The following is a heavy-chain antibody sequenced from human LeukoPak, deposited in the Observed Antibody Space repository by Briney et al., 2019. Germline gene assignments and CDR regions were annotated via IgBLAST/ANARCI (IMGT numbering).Heavy chain of an antibody. CDR1: GGSFSGYY. CDR2: INHSGST. Sequence: ASETLSLTCAVYGGSFSGYYWSWIRQPPGKGLEWIGEINHSGSTNYNPSLKSRVTISVDTSKNQFSLKLSSVTAADTAVYYCARGYCSSTSCYYYGMDVWGQGTTVTASS. V-gene: IGHV4-34*01. J-gene: IGHJ6*02. D-gene: IGHD2-2*01. CDR3: ARGYCSSTSCYYYGMDV.